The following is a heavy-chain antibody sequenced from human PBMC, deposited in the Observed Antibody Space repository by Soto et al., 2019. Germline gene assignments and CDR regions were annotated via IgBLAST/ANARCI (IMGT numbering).Heavy chain of an antibody. J-gene: IGHJ3*02. V-gene: IGHV6-1*01. CDR3: AGPGVGATTGAFDI. CDR1: GDRVSSNTAA. D-gene: IGHD1-26*01. Sequence: PSQTLSLTCAISGDRVSSNTAAWNWIRQSPSRGLEWLGRTYYRSKWYNEYAVSVKSRISIKPDTSKNQFSLHLNSVTPEDTAVYYCAGPGVGATTGAFDIWGQGTMVTVSS. CDR2: TYYRSKWYN.